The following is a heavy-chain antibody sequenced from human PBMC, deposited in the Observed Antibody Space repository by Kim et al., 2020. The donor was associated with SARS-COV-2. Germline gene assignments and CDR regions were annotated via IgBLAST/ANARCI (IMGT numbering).Heavy chain of an antibody. D-gene: IGHD5-18*01. CDR1: GFTFSSYS. CDR3: ARKVRGYSYGYYFDY. V-gene: IGHV3-21*01. J-gene: IGHJ4*02. Sequence: GGSLRLSCAASGFTFSSYSMNWVRQAPGKGLEWVSSISSSSSYIYYADSVKGRFTISRDNAKNSLYLQMNSLRAEDTAVYYCARKVRGYSYGYYFDYWGQGTLVTVSS. CDR2: ISSSSSYI.